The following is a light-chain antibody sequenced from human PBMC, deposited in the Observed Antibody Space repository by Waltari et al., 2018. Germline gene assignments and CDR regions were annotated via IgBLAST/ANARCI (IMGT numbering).Light chain of an antibody. CDR1: SLRTYH. CDR2: GKN. J-gene: IGLJ2*01. CDR3: HSRDSSGDVV. Sequence: SSELTQDPAVSVALGPTVRLTFQGHSLRTYHVSLFQQKPGQAPALVIYGKNNRPSGIPDRFSASSSGSTASLTIIGAQAEDEADYYCHSRDSSGDVVIGGGTKLTVV. V-gene: IGLV3-19*01.